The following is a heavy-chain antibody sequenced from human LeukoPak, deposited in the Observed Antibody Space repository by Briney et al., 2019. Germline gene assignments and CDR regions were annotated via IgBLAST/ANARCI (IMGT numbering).Heavy chain of an antibody. J-gene: IGHJ5*02. Sequence: SETLSLTCTVSGVSIKNYYWSWLRQPPGEGLEWIADIYYAGSSNYNPSLTGRVSVSIDASKSHLSLKLTSVTAADTAIYYCARQAVIIPTGMEGPWFAPWGQGTLVAVSS. CDR2: IYYAGSS. CDR3: ARQAVIIPTGMEGPWFAP. V-gene: IGHV4-59*08. CDR1: GVSIKNYY. D-gene: IGHD2/OR15-2a*01.